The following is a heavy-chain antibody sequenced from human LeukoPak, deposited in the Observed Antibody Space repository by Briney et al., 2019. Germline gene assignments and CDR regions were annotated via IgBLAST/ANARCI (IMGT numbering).Heavy chain of an antibody. D-gene: IGHD3-10*01. CDR3: ARDLGGVGDVDY. V-gene: IGHV3-66*01. CDR1: GFTVSSNY. J-gene: IGHJ4*02. CDR2: LYSGGTT. Sequence: GGSLRLSCAASGFTVSSNYMSWVRQAPGKGLDWVSVLYSGGTTHYADSVKGRFTISRDSSKNTLYLQMNSLRAEDTAVYYCARDLGGVGDVDYWGQGTLVTVSS.